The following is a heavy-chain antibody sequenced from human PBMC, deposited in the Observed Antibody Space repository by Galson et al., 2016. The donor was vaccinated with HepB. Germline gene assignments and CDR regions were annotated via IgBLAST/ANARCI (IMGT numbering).Heavy chain of an antibody. CDR2: IFPDDSEA. Sequence: QSGAEVKKPGESLRISCSTSGYTFSNYWIAWVRQMPGKGLEWMGIIFPDDSEARYSPSFQGQVTFSVDKSISTASLQWTSLKASDTAIYYCAREGVVQLPGRGTSTYFYFGMDVWGQGTTVTVSS. CDR1: GYTFSNYW. CDR3: AREGVVQLPGRGTSTYFYFGMDV. D-gene: IGHD1-1*01. V-gene: IGHV5-51*01. J-gene: IGHJ6*02.